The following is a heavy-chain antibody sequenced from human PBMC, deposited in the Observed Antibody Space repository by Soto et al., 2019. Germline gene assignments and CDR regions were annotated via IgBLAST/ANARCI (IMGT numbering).Heavy chain of an antibody. CDR2: IIPIFGTA. J-gene: IGHJ6*02. D-gene: IGHD4-17*01. CDR1: GGTFSSYA. V-gene: IGHV1-69*13. Sequence: GASVKVSCKASGGTFSSYAISWVRQAPGQGLEWMGGIIPIFGTANDAQKFQGRVTITADESTSTAYMELSSLRSEDTAVYYCARGPGVTTRLGYYYYGMDVWGQGTTVTVSS. CDR3: ARGPGVTTRLGYYYYGMDV.